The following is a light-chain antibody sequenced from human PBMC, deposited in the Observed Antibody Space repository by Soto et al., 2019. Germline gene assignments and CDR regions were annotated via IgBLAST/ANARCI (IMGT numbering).Light chain of an antibody. J-gene: IGKJ4*01. CDR3: QQYDNLPFT. Sequence: DIQMTQSPSSLSASVGDRVTITCQASQDISNYLNWYQQKPGKAPKLLIYDASNLETGVPSRFSGSGSRTDFTFTISSLQPEDIATHYCQQYDNLPFTFGGGTKVEIK. V-gene: IGKV1-33*01. CDR1: QDISNY. CDR2: DAS.